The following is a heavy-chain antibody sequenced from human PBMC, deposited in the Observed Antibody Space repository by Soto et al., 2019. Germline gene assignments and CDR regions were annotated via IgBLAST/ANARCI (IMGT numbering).Heavy chain of an antibody. CDR2: IYYSGST. D-gene: IGHD1-7*01. CDR1: GGSISSYY. Sequence: QVQLQESGPGLVKPSETLSLTCTVSGGSISSYYWSWIRQPPGKGLELIGYIYYSGSTNYNPSLKSRVTISVDTSTNQFSLKLSSVTAADTAVYYCARDGLTGTIGLYYYYAMDVCSQGTTVIVSS. V-gene: IGHV4-59*01. J-gene: IGHJ6*02. CDR3: ARDGLTGTIGLYYYYAMDV.